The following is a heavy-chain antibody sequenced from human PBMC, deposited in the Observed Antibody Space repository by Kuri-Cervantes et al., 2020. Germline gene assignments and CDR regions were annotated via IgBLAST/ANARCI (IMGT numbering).Heavy chain of an antibody. CDR1: GGSFSGYY. Sequence: SETLSLTCAVYGGSFSGYYWSWIRQPPGKGLEWIGEINHSGSTNYNPSLKSRVTISVDMSKNHFSLKLSSVTAADTAVYYCARPSPSGYSSGWSYFDYWGQGTLVTVSS. CDR3: ARPSPSGYSSGWSYFDY. J-gene: IGHJ4*02. V-gene: IGHV4-34*01. CDR2: INHSGST. D-gene: IGHD6-19*01.